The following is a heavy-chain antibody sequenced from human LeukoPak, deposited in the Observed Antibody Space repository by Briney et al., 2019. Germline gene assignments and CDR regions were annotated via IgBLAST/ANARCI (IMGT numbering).Heavy chain of an antibody. D-gene: IGHD2-21*02. Sequence: GGPLRLSCAASGFTFTNAWMTWVRQAPGKGLEWVGRIKSKTDRGTTHYATPVKGRFTISRDDSKNTLYLQMNSLKTEDTAVYYCVARIVVVTAVFQYWGQGTLVTVSS. CDR1: GFTFTNAW. CDR3: VARIVVVTAVFQY. J-gene: IGHJ4*02. CDR2: IKSKTDRGTT. V-gene: IGHV3-15*01.